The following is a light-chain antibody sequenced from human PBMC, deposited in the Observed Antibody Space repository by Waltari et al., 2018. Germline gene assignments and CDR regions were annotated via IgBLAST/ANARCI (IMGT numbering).Light chain of an antibody. CDR1: QSVRSN. CDR2: DAS. Sequence: EIVLTQSPVTLSLSPGERVTLSCRASQSVRSNLAWYQQKPGQAPSLLIYDASTRATGIPARFSGSGSGTDFTLTISSLEPEDFALYYCQQRSNWPHTFGQGTKVEI. CDR3: QQRSNWPHT. V-gene: IGKV3-11*01. J-gene: IGKJ2*01.